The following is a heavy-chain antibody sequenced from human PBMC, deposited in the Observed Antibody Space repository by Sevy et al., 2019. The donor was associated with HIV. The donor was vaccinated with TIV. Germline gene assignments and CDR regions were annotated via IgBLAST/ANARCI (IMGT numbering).Heavy chain of an antibody. J-gene: IGHJ5*02. V-gene: IGHV1-69*13. CDR2: IIPIFGSA. D-gene: IGHD3-16*01. CDR3: ARGGGLSPHHWLDP. Sequence: ASVKVSCKASGGTFSSYGITWVRQAPGQGLEWMGEIIPIFGSANYGQTFQGRVTMTADQSTSTAYMELRSLRSDDTAVDYCARGGGLSPHHWLDPWGQGTLVTVSS. CDR1: GGTFSSYG.